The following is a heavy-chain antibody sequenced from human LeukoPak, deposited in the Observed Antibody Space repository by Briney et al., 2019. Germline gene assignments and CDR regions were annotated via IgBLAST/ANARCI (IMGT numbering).Heavy chain of an antibody. CDR3: ARNVYGDYLNWFDP. J-gene: IGHJ5*02. CDR2: INTNTGNP. V-gene: IGHV7-4-1*02. CDR1: GYTFTSYA. Sequence: ASAKVSCKASGYTFTSYAMNWVRQAPGQGLEWMGWINTNTGNPTYAQGFTGRFVFSLDTSVSTAYLQISSLKAEDTAVYYCARNVYGDYLNWFDPWGQGTLVTVSS. D-gene: IGHD4-17*01.